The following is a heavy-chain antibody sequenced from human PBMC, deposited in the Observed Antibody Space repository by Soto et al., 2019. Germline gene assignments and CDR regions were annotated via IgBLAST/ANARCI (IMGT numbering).Heavy chain of an antibody. CDR1: GFTVTRNY. Sequence: QLVESGGGLIQPGGSLRLSCAASGFTVTRNYMTWVRLAPGKGLECVSTIHTGGKTYYTDSVKGRFTVSGDESKNTLFLQMSTLRVEDTGVYYCATGGSKRVRGAIVEVFHLEFWGRGTVVTVSS. CDR2: IHTGGKT. V-gene: IGHV3-53*02. CDR3: ATGGSKRVRGAIVEVFHLEF. J-gene: IGHJ4*02. D-gene: IGHD3-10*01.